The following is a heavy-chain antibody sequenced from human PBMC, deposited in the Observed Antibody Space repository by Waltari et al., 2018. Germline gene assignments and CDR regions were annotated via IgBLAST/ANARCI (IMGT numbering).Heavy chain of an antibody. D-gene: IGHD3-16*01. CDR1: GGSISTSSYY. CDR3: ARLDYPATGDWFDP. V-gene: IGHV4-39*01. CDR2: LSYSGTT. J-gene: IGHJ5*02. Sequence: QLQLQESGPGLVKPSETLSLTCTVSGGSISTSSYYWGWIRQPPGKGLEWIGGLSYSGTTSSVPSLKSRVTISVDTSNNQFSLILSSGTAADTAVYYCARLDYPATGDWFDPWGQGTLVTVSS.